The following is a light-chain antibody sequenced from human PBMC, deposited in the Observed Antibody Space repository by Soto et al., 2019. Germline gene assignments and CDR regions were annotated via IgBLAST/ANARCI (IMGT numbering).Light chain of an antibody. CDR2: EVN. J-gene: IGLJ1*01. CDR3: SSYAGSSNV. Sequence: QSALTQPPSASGSPGHSVAISCTGTSSDVGGYNYVSWYQQHPGKAPKLMIYEVNKRPSGVPDRFSGSKSGNTASLTVSGPQAEDEADYYCSSYAGSSNVFGTGTKV. V-gene: IGLV2-8*01. CDR1: SSDVGGYNY.